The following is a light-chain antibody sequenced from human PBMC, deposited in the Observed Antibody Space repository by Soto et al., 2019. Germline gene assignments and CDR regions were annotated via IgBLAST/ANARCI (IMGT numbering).Light chain of an antibody. CDR2: GNS. CDR3: FSFTTTSTHV. V-gene: IGLV1-40*01. J-gene: IGLJ1*01. CDR1: SSNIGAGYD. Sequence: QSVLTQPPSVSGAPGRRVTISCTGSSSNIGAGYDVHWYQQLPGTAPKLLIYGNSNRPSGVSNRFSGSKSGNTAYLTISGLQVEDEAEYFCFSFTTTSTHVFGTGTKVTVL.